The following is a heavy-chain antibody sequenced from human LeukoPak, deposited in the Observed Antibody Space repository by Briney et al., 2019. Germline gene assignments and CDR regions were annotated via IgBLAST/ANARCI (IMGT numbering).Heavy chain of an antibody. D-gene: IGHD3-22*01. CDR3: ARDPQPTYYYDSSGYNWFDP. J-gene: IGHJ5*02. CDR2: INPSGGST. CDR1: GYTFTSYY. Sequence: ASVKVSCKASGYTFTSYYMHWVRQAPGQGLEWMGIINPSGGSTSYAQKFQGRVTMTRDTSTSTVYMELSSLRSEDTAVYYCARDPQPTYYYDSSGYNWFDPWGQGTLVTVSS. V-gene: IGHV1-46*01.